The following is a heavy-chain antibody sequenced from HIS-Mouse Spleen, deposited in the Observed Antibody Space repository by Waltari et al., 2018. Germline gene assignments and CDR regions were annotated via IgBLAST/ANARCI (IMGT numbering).Heavy chain of an antibody. CDR1: GGPISSSSYY. CDR3: AREIPYSSSWYDWYFDL. CDR2: IYYSGST. Sequence: QLQLQESGQGLVKPSETLSLTCTVSGGPISSSSYYWGWIRQPPGRGVAGIGSIYYSGSTYYNPSLKSRVTISVDTSKNQFSLKLSSVTAADTAVYYCAREIPYSSSWYDWYFDLWGRGTLVTVSS. V-gene: IGHV4-39*07. D-gene: IGHD6-13*01. J-gene: IGHJ2*01.